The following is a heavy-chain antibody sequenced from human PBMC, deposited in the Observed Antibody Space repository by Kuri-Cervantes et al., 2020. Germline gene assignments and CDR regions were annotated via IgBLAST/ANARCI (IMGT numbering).Heavy chain of an antibody. CDR1: GFTFSSYA. CDR3: VRDMKAGYLSYFDY. CDR2: ISGSGGST. J-gene: IGHJ4*02. V-gene: IGHV3-23*01. D-gene: IGHD6-25*01. Sequence: GESLKISCAASGFTFSSYAMSWVRQAPGKGLEWVSAISGSGGSTYYADSVKGRFTISRDNSKNTLYLQMNSLRAEDTAVYYCVRDMKAGYLSYFDYWGQGTLVTVSS.